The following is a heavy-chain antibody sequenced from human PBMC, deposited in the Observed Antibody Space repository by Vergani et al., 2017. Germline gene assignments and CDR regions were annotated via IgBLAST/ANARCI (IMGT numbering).Heavy chain of an antibody. J-gene: IGHJ4*02. D-gene: IGHD3-10*01. CDR3: ARGKVRGAISDY. V-gene: IGHV4-34*01. CDR2: INHSGST. Sequence: QVQLQQWGAGLLKPSETLSLTCAVYGGSFSGYYWSWIRQPPGKGLEWVGEINHSGSTNYNPSLKSRVTISVDTSKNQFSLKLSSVTAADTAVYYCARGKVRGAISDYWGQGTLVTVSS. CDR1: GGSFSGYY.